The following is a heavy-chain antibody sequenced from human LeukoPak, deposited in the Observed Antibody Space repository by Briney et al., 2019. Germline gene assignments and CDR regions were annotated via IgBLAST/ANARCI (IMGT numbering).Heavy chain of an antibody. D-gene: IGHD3-16*02. Sequence: GGSLRLSCAASGFTFSSYSMNWVRQAPGKGLEWVSSISSSSSYIYYADSVKGRFTISRDNAKNTVFLQMNSLTVEDTAVYYCARAGSYRFDYWGQGTLVTVSP. V-gene: IGHV3-21*01. CDR1: GFTFSSYS. J-gene: IGHJ4*02. CDR2: ISSSSSYI. CDR3: ARAGSYRFDY.